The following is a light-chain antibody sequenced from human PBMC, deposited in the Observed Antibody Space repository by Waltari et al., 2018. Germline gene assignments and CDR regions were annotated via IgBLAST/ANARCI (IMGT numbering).Light chain of an antibody. CDR2: EVE. Sequence: QSALTQPASVSGSPGQSITISCTGTSSDVGRYKYVSWYQLLPGTAPKLMIYEVEKRPSGVSDRFSGSKSGNTASLTISGLQTEDEADYYCCSYAGSRIVFGSGTKVTVL. CDR1: SSDVGRYKY. CDR3: CSYAGSRIV. J-gene: IGLJ1*01. V-gene: IGLV2-23*02.